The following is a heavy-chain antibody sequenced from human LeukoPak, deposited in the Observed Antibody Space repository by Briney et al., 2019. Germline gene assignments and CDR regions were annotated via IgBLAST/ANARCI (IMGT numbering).Heavy chain of an antibody. Sequence: GESLKISCKGSGYTFTTYWIAWVRQMPGKGLECMGIIYPDNSNTRYSPSFQGQVTISADKSINTAYLQWSSLKASDTAMYYCARGMTTHDYWGQGTQVIVSS. CDR2: IYPDNSNT. V-gene: IGHV5-51*01. CDR3: ARGMTTHDY. J-gene: IGHJ4*02. D-gene: IGHD4-11*01. CDR1: GYTFTTYW.